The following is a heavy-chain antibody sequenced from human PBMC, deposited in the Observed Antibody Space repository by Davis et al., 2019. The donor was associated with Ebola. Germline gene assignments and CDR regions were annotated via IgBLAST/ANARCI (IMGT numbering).Heavy chain of an antibody. D-gene: IGHD6-19*01. CDR2: ISGTGGDP. CDR1: GFTFSTYA. CDR3: AKRATVKVAGANYYNAMDV. V-gene: IGHV3-23*01. J-gene: IGHJ6*04. Sequence: GESLKSLGARSGFTFSTYAMTWVRQAPGKGLEWVSRISGTGGDPHYADSVKGRFTLSRDNSKNTLYLQMNSLRAEETAVFYCAKRATVKVAGANYYNAMDVWGKGTTVTVSS.